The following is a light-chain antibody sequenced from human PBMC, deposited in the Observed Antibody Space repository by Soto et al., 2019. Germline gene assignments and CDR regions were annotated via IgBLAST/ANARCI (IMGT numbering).Light chain of an antibody. CDR3: QTWCTGFRV. Sequence: QPVLTQSPSASASLGASVKLTCTLSSGHSTYAIAWHQQQPERGPRYLMKLDGDGSHNRGDGIPDRFSGSSSGAERYLTISSLQSEDEADYYCQTWCTGFRVFGGGTKLTVL. CDR1: SGHSTYA. V-gene: IGLV4-69*01. CDR2: LDGDGSH. J-gene: IGLJ3*02.